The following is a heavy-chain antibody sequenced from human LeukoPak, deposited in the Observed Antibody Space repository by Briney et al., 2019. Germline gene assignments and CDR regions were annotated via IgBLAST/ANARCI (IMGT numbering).Heavy chain of an antibody. V-gene: IGHV3-23*01. CDR3: AKAFITLYDSSGYGARGGSYYFDY. D-gene: IGHD3-22*01. J-gene: IGHJ4*02. Sequence: GGSLRLSCAASGFTFSSYAMSWVRQAPGKGLEWVSATSGSGGSTYCADSVKGRFTISRDNSKNTLYLQMNSLRAEDTAVYYCAKAFITLYDSSGYGARGGSYYFDYWGQGTLVTVSS. CDR1: GFTFSSYA. CDR2: TSGSGGST.